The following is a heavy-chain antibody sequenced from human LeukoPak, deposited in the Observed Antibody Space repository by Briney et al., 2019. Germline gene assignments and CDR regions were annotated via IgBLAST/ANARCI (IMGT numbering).Heavy chain of an antibody. V-gene: IGHV4-31*03. CDR3: ARGSVAAEFNWFDP. CDR2: IYYSGST. J-gene: IGHJ5*02. CDR1: GGAISSGGYY. Sequence: SETLSLTCTVSGGAISSGGYYWSWSRQHPGKSLEWIGYIYYSGSTYYNPSLKSRVTISVDTSKNQYSLKLSSVTAADTAVYYCARGSVAAEFNWFDPWGQGTLVSVSS. D-gene: IGHD6-19*01.